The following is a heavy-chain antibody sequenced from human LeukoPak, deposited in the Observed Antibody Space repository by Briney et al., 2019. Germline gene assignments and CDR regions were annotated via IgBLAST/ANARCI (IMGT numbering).Heavy chain of an antibody. CDR1: GFPFSSYW. D-gene: IGHD5-24*01. CDR2: IKQDGSKK. CDR3: TRVGYIDEGIDY. V-gene: IGHV3-7*04. J-gene: IGHJ4*02. Sequence: GGSLRLTCVASGFPFSSYWMTWVRQAPGKGLEWVANIKQDGSKKSYVDSVKGRFTISRDNAKNSLYLQMNSLRAEDTAIYYCTRVGYIDEGIDYWGQGTLVTVSS.